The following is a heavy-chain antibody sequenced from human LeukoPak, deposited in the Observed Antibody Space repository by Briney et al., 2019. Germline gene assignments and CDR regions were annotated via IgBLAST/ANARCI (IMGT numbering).Heavy chain of an antibody. CDR2: VDSSGDI. J-gene: IGHJ4*02. CDR1: GVSITSGSYY. Sequence: KSSETLSLTCSVSGVSITSGSYYWGWIRQSAGKGLEWIGRVDSSGDIYHNAAFRSRAAVSGDASKNQFSLQLNSVTAADTAVYYCARGASPKDAVFFDYWGQGALITVSS. D-gene: IGHD3-16*01. CDR3: ARGASPKDAVFFDY. V-gene: IGHV4-61*02.